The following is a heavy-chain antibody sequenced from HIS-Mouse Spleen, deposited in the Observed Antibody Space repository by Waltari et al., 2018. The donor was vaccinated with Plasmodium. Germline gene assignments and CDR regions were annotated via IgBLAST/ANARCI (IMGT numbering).Heavy chain of an antibody. D-gene: IGHD6-13*01. V-gene: IGHV3-7*01. Sequence: EVQLVESGGGLVQPGGSMRLSGAASGCPFSRYWMSWVRQAAGKGMGWVANIKQDGSGKYYVDSVKGRFTISRDNAKNSLYLQMNSVSAEDTAVYYCASSWYWYFDLWGRGTLVTVSS. CDR3: ASSWYWYFDL. J-gene: IGHJ2*01. CDR2: IKQDGSGK. CDR1: GCPFSRYW.